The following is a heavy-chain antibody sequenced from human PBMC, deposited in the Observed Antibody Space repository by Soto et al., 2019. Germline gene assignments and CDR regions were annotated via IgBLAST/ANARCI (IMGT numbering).Heavy chain of an antibody. CDR1: GYSISSSNW. V-gene: IGHV4-28*01. D-gene: IGHD3-10*01. CDR2: IYYSGST. CDR3: ARKGYSSGSSCYFDY. Sequence: PSDTLSLNCAVSGYSISSSNWWGWIRQPPGKGLEWIGYIYYSGSTYYNPSLKSRVTMSVDTSKNQFSLKLSSVTAVDTAVYYCARKGYSSGSSCYFDYWGQGTLVTVSS. J-gene: IGHJ4*02.